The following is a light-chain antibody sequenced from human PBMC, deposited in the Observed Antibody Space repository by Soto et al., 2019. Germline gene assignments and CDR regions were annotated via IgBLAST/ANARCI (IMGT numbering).Light chain of an antibody. CDR1: QSVSSN. Sequence: EIVLTQSPGTLSLSPGQRATLSCRASQSVSSNLAWHQQKPGQAPRILMYDASTRATGISARFSGSGSGTEFTLTLSSLQCKDVAVYSIQEYHHRPSPVGEGTRLEIK. V-gene: IGKV3-15*01. CDR3: QEYHHRPSP. J-gene: IGKJ5*01. CDR2: DAS.